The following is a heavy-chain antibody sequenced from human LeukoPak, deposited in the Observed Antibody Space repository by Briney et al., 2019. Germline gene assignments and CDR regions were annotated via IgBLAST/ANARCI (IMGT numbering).Heavy chain of an antibody. V-gene: IGHV3-30*02. Sequence: GGSLRLSCGASGFTFSNYGMLWVRQAPGKGLDWVAFIRYDGNNKLYADSVKGRFTISRDNSKNTLYLQMNNLRADDTAVYYCAKDPFRRAAAGEGDYFDSWGQGTLVTVSS. CDR2: IRYDGNNK. CDR3: AKDPFRRAAAGEGDYFDS. D-gene: IGHD6-13*01. J-gene: IGHJ4*02. CDR1: GFTFSNYG.